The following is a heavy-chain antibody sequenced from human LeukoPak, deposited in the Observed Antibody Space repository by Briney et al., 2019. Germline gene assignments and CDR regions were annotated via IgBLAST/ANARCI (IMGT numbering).Heavy chain of an antibody. D-gene: IGHD2-2*01. CDR1: GFTFSSYW. V-gene: IGHV3-7*01. CDR3: ARDVCSSTSCCYYYYYMDV. J-gene: IGHJ6*03. Sequence: GGSLRLSCAASGFTFSSYWMSWVRQAPGKGLEWVANIKQDGSEKYYVDSVKGRFTISRDNAKNSLYLQMNSLRAEDTAVYYCARDVCSSTSCCYYYYYMDVWGKGTTVTVSS. CDR2: IKQDGSEK.